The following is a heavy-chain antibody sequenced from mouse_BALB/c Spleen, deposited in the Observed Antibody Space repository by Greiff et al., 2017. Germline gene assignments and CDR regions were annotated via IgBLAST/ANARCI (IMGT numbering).Heavy chain of an antibody. Sequence: VQLQQSGAELAKPGASVKMSCKASGYTFTSYWMHWVKQRPGQGLEWIGYINPSTGYTEYNQKFKDKATLTADKSSSTAYMQLSSLTSEDSAVYYCASSRDLPYIDYWGQGTTLTVSS. CDR2: INPSTGYT. CDR3: ASSRDLPYIDY. CDR1: GYTFTSYW. D-gene: IGHD1-1*01. V-gene: IGHV1-7*01. J-gene: IGHJ2*01.